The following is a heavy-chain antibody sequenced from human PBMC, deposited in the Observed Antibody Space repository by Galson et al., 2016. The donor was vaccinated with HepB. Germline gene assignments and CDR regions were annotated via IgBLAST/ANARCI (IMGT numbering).Heavy chain of an antibody. CDR2: IYYSGTT. V-gene: IGHV4-39*07. CDR1: GGSISSSDYY. CDR3: ARETGAGTFQGYDY. Sequence: SETLSLTCTVSGGSISSSDYYWGWIRQPPGKGLEWIGSIYYSGTTYYNLSLKSRVTISVDKSKNQFSLNLSSVTAADTAIYFCARETGAGTFQGYDYWGQGTLVTVSS. D-gene: IGHD1-1*01. J-gene: IGHJ4*02.